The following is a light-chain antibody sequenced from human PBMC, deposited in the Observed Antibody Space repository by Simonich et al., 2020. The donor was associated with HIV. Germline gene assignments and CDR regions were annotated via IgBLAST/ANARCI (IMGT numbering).Light chain of an antibody. CDR2: TAS. CDR3: QQYYSTPYT. CDR1: QGISNS. Sequence: DIQMTQSPSSLSASVGDRVTSTCRASQGISNSLAWYQQKPGKAPKLLLYTASRLESGVPSRFSGSGSGTDYTHTISSLQPEDFATYYCQQYYSTPYTFGQGTKLEIK. V-gene: IGKV1-NL1*01. J-gene: IGKJ2*01.